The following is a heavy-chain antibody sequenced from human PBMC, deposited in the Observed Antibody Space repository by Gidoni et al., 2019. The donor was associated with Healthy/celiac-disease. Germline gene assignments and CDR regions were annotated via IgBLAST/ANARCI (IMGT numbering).Heavy chain of an antibody. J-gene: IGHJ6*02. CDR2: ISSSSSTI. CDR3: ARDGDFWSGWYGMDV. D-gene: IGHD3-3*01. CDR1: GFTFSSYS. Sequence: EVQLVESGGGLVQPGGSLRLSCAASGFTFSSYSMNWVRQAPGKGLEWVSYISSSSSTIYYADSVKGRFTISRDNAKNSLYLQMNSLRDEDTAVYYCARDGDFWSGWYGMDVWGQGTTVTVSS. V-gene: IGHV3-48*02.